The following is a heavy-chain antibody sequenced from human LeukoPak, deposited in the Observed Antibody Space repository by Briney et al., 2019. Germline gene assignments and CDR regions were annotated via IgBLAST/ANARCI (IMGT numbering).Heavy chain of an antibody. V-gene: IGHV4-39*01. CDR2: IYYSGST. D-gene: IGHD6-19*01. CDR1: GGSISSSSYD. J-gene: IGHJ4*02. Sequence: SETLSLTCTVSGGSISSSSYDWGWIRQPPGKGLEWIGSIYYSGSTYYNPSLKSRVTISVDTSKNQFSLKLSSVTAADTAVYYCARQIKYSSGWYFGGQGTLVTVSS. CDR3: ARQIKYSSGWYF.